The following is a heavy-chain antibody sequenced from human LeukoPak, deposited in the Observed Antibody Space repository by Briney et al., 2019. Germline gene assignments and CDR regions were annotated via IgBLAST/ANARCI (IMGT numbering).Heavy chain of an antibody. J-gene: IGHJ1*01. CDR2: INHSGST. V-gene: IGHV4-34*01. D-gene: IGHD6-13*01. Sequence: KPSETLSLTCAVYGGSFSVYYWSWIRKPPGKGLEWFGEINHSGSTNYNPSLKSRVTISVDTSKNQFSLKLSSVTAADTAVYYCARERGYSRSQYFQHWGQGTLVTVSS. CDR3: ARERGYSRSQYFQH. CDR1: GGSFSVYY.